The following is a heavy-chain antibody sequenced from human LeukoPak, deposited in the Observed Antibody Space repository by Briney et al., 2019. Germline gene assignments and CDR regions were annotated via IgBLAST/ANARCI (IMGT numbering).Heavy chain of an antibody. Sequence: GESLKVSCKGSGYSFTSYWIGWVRQMPGKGLEWMGIIYPGDSDTRYSPSFQGQVTISADKSISTAYLQWSSLKASDTAMYYCARLDYYDSSGYYYRWFDPWGQGTLVTVSS. CDR1: GYSFTSYW. J-gene: IGHJ5*02. V-gene: IGHV5-51*01. D-gene: IGHD3-22*01. CDR2: IYPGDSDT. CDR3: ARLDYYDSSGYYYRWFDP.